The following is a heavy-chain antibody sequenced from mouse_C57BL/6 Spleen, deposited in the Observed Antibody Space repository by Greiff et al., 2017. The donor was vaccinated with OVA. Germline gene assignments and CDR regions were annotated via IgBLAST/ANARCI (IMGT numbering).Heavy chain of an antibody. CDR1: GFTFSDYG. D-gene: IGHD2-1*01. V-gene: IGHV5-15*01. Sequence: DVMLVESGGGLVQPGGSLKLSCAASGFTFSDYGMAWVRQAPRKGPEWVAFISNLAYSIYYADTVTGRFTISRENAKNTLYLEMSSLRSEDTAMYYCARLEGNFYAMDYWGQGTSVTVSS. CDR2: ISNLAYSI. CDR3: ARLEGNFYAMDY. J-gene: IGHJ4*01.